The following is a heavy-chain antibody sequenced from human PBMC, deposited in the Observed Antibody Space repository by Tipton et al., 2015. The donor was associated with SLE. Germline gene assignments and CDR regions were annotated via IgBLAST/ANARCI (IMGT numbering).Heavy chain of an antibody. CDR3: AKSGFGRGSYFHH. V-gene: IGHV4-59*12. CDR2: IYYSGDT. J-gene: IGHJ1*01. Sequence: TLSLTCSVSGGSMTGSYWSWVRQPPGRGLEWIGSIYYSGDTHYNPSLNSRVTMSADTSKNQFSLRQTSVTAADTAVYYCAKSGFGRGSYFHHWGQGTLVSVSS. CDR1: GGSMTGSY. D-gene: IGHD5-12*01.